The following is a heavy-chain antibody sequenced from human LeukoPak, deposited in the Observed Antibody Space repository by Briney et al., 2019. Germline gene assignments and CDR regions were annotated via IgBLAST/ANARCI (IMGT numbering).Heavy chain of an antibody. CDR3: ARSSAVAGSPFDY. CDR1: GYTFTGYN. J-gene: IGHJ4*02. CDR2: INPNSGGT. Sequence: ASVKVSCKASGYTFTGYNMHWVRQAPGQGLEWMGWINPNSGGTNYAQKFQGRVTMTRDTSISTAYMELSRLRSDDTAVYYCARSSAVAGSPFDYWGQGTLVTVSS. V-gene: IGHV1-2*02. D-gene: IGHD6-19*01.